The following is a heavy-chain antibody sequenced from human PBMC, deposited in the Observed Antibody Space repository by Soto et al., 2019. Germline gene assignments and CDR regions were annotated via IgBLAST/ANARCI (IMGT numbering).Heavy chain of an antibody. CDR1: GFTISNYG. CDR3: AKDVGEGDGY. CDR2: ISWDGGST. Sequence: VGSLRLSCAASGFTISNYGMHWVRQAPGKGLEWIALISWDGGSTFYADSVKGRFTISRDNSKNSLYLEMSSLRPDDTALYYCAKDVGEGDGYWGRGTLVTVSS. J-gene: IGHJ4*02. V-gene: IGHV3-43*02.